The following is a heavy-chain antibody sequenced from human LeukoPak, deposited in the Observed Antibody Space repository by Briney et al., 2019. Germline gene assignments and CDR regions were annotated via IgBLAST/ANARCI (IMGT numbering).Heavy chain of an antibody. CDR3: AREYSSSWYWFDP. Sequence: PSETLSLTCTVSGGSLSSYSWSWIRQPPGKGLGWIGYIYYSGSTNYNPSLKSRVTISVDTSENQFSLKLSSVTAADTAVYYCAREYSSSWYWFDPWGQGTLVTVSS. V-gene: IGHV4-59*01. CDR1: GGSLSSYS. D-gene: IGHD6-13*01. CDR2: IYYSGST. J-gene: IGHJ5*02.